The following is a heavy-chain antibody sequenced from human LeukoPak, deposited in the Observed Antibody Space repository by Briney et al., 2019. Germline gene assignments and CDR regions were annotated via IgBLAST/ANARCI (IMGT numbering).Heavy chain of an antibody. J-gene: IGHJ4*02. D-gene: IGHD7-27*01. CDR2: INHSGST. Sequence: SETLSLTCAVYGGSFSGYHWSWIRQPPGKGLEWIGEINHSGSTNYNPSLKSRVTISVDTSKNQFSLKLTSMTAADTAVYYCARPLTGTSFDYWGQGTLVTVSS. CDR1: GGSFSGYH. V-gene: IGHV4-34*01. CDR3: ARPLTGTSFDY.